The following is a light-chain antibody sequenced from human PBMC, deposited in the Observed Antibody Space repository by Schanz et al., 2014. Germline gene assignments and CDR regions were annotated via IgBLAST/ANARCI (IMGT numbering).Light chain of an antibody. Sequence: QSVLTQPASVSGSPGQSITISCTGTSSDVGAYNLVSWFQQHPGKVPKLVIYDVSNRPSGISNRFSGSKSVNTASLTISGLQAEDEADYYCTSYTSSSTWVFGGGTKLTVL. J-gene: IGLJ2*01. CDR2: DVS. CDR1: SSDVGAYNL. CDR3: TSYTSSSTWV. V-gene: IGLV2-14*03.